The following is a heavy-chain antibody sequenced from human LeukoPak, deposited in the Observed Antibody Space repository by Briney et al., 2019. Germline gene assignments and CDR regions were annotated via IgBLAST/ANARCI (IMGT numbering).Heavy chain of an antibody. Sequence: LGESLKISCKGSGYSFATYWIAWVRQMPGKGLEWMGIIFPSDSDTRYSPSFQGQVTISADKSISTAYLQWSSLKASDTAMYYCARHEGPGAPVARYYYYGMDVWGQGTTVTVSS. J-gene: IGHJ6*02. CDR3: ARHEGPGAPVARYYYYGMDV. CDR2: IFPSDSDT. CDR1: GYSFATYW. D-gene: IGHD2-2*01. V-gene: IGHV5-51*01.